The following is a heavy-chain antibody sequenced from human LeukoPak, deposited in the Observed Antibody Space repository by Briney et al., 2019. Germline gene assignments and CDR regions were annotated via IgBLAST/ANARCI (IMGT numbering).Heavy chain of an antibody. V-gene: IGHV4-59*01. Sequence: PSETLSLTCTASGGSISSYYWSWIRQPPGKGLEWIGYIYYSGSTNYNPSLKSRVTISVDTSKNQFSLKLSSVTAADTAVYYCARGGFYYDSSGYPYYFDYWGQGTLVTVSS. CDR1: GGSISSYY. CDR2: IYYSGST. J-gene: IGHJ4*02. D-gene: IGHD3-22*01. CDR3: ARGGFYYDSSGYPYYFDY.